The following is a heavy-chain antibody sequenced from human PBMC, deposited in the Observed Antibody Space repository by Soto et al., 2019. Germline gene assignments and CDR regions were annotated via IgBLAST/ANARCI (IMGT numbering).Heavy chain of an antibody. V-gene: IGHV3-11*06. Sequence: QVQLVESGGGLVKPGGSLRLSCAASRFTFSDYYMSWIRQAPGKGLEWVSYISTSSTYTHYADSVKGRFTISRDNAKNSLYLQMISLRAEDTAVYYCARDLHYYDSSGYYYHLDTFDIWGQATMVTVSS. D-gene: IGHD3-22*01. J-gene: IGHJ3*02. CDR1: RFTFSDYY. CDR2: ISTSSTYT. CDR3: ARDLHYYDSSGYYYHLDTFDI.